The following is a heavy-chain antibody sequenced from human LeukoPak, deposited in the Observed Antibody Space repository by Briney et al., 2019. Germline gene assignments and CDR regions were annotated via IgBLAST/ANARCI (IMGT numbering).Heavy chain of an antibody. J-gene: IGHJ4*02. Sequence: SVKVSCKASRGTFSSYAISWVRQAPGQGLEWMGRIIPIFGIANYAQKFQGRVTITADKSTSTAYMELSSLRSEDTAVYYCARLLVDTANKFAEHYFDYWGQGTLVTVSS. D-gene: IGHD5-18*01. CDR3: ARLLVDTANKFAEHYFDY. V-gene: IGHV1-69*04. CDR1: RGTFSSYA. CDR2: IIPIFGIA.